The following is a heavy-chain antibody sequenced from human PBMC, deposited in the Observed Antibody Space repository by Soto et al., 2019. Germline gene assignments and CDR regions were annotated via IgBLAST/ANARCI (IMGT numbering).Heavy chain of an antibody. CDR2: ISGSGGST. CDR3: ARGGHYDGVSYHTVGFDY. J-gene: IGHJ4*02. Sequence: GGSLGLSCAVSPVTFSSYAMSCVRHAPGKGLEWVSAISGSGGSTYYADSVKGRFTISRDNAQNTLFLQMNSLSAEDTAVYYCARGGHYDGVSYHTVGFDYWGQGTQVTVSS. D-gene: IGHD3-16*01. CDR1: PVTFSSYA. V-gene: IGHV3-23*01.